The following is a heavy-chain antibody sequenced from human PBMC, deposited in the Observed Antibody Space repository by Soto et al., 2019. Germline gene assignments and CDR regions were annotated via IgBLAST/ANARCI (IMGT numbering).Heavy chain of an antibody. J-gene: IGHJ6*02. CDR3: ATASGGGVVCYYYYGMDV. V-gene: IGHV3-21*01. Sequence: EVQLVESGGGLVKPGGSLRLSCAASGFTFSSYSMNWVRQAPGKGLEWVSSISSSSSYIYYADSVKGRFTISRDNAKNSLYLQMNSLRAEDTAVYYCATASGGGVVCYYYYGMDVWGQGTTVTVSS. CDR2: ISSSSSYI. D-gene: IGHD3-3*01. CDR1: GFTFSSYS.